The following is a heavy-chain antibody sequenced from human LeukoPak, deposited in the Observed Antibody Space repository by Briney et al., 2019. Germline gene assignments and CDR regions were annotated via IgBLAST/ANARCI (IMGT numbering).Heavy chain of an antibody. CDR2: ISSSSSYI. CDR3: ARVFSPRPDYYYYYYMDV. CDR1: GFTFSSYS. V-gene: IGHV3-21*01. Sequence: GGSLRLSCAASGFTFSSYSMNWVRQAPGKGLEWVSSISSSSSYIYYADSVKGRFTISRDNSKNTLYLQMNSLRAEDTAVYYCARVFSPRPDYYYYYYMDVWGKGTTVTVSS. J-gene: IGHJ6*03. D-gene: IGHD1-14*01.